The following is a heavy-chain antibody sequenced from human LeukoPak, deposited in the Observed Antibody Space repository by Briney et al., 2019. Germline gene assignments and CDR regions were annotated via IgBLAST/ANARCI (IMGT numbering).Heavy chain of an antibody. CDR2: IYYSGST. CDR3: ARAGQWPVRRSFDY. CDR1: GDSIIRSRYY. D-gene: IGHD6-19*01. J-gene: IGHJ4*02. Sequence: SETLSLTCTVSGDSIIRSRYYWGWIRQPPGKGLEWFGSIYYSGSTYYNPSLKSRVTISVDTSKNQFSLKLSSVTAADTAVYYCARAGQWPVRRSFDYWGQGTLVTVSS. V-gene: IGHV4-39*07.